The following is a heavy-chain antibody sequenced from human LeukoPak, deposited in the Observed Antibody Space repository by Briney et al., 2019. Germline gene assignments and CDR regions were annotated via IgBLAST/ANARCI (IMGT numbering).Heavy chain of an antibody. CDR1: GYTFTSYY. Sequence: ASVKVSCEASGYTFTSYYMHWVRQAPGQGLEWMGIINPSGGSTSYAQKFQGRVTMTRDTSTSTVYMELSSLRSEDTAVYYCARSGAYYYDSSGHFLAYWGQGTLVTVSS. CDR2: INPSGGST. CDR3: ARSGAYYYDSSGHFLAY. D-gene: IGHD3-22*01. J-gene: IGHJ4*02. V-gene: IGHV1-46*01.